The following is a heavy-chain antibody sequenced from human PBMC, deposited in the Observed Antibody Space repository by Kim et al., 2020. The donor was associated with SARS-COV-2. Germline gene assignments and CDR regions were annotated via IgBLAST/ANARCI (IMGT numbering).Heavy chain of an antibody. J-gene: IGHJ4*02. CDR3: ARERFYRDYYF. CDR1: GYNFTNYW. Sequence: GESLKISCQASGYNFTNYWVAWVRQKPGKGLEWLGYIYPGDADTKYGPSFRGLVAITADKSTATAFLHWKNLRASDSAMYYCARERFYRDYYFWGQGTL. V-gene: IGHV5-51*01. D-gene: IGHD4-17*01. CDR2: IYPGDADT.